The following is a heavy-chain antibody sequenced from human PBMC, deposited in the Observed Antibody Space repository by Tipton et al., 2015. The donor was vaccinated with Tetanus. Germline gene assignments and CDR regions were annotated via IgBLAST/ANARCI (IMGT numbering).Heavy chain of an antibody. CDR2: INQGGSEK. J-gene: IGHJ6*02. V-gene: IGHV3-7*05. CDR1: GFSFGSYW. CDR3: ARDREDYGSGSLSMDV. Sequence: SLRLSCAASGFSFGSYWMNWVRQAPGKGLEWVANINQGGSEKYFVDSVKGRFTITRDNAKNSLYLQINRLRVEDTAVYYCARDREDYGSGSLSMDVWGQGTTVTVSS. D-gene: IGHD3-10*01.